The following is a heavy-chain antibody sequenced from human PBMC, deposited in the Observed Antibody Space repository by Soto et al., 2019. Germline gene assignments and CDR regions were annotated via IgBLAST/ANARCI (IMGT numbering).Heavy chain of an antibody. D-gene: IGHD3-22*01. V-gene: IGHV1-18*01. CDR3: AREKYYYDSSGPHLDY. Sequence: ASVKVSCKASGYTFTSYGISWVRQAPGQGLEWMGWISAYNGNTSYAQKLQGRVTMTTDTSTSTAYMELRSLRSDDTAVYYCAREKYYYDSSGPHLDYWGQGTLVTVSS. CDR2: ISAYNGNT. CDR1: GYTFTSYG. J-gene: IGHJ4*02.